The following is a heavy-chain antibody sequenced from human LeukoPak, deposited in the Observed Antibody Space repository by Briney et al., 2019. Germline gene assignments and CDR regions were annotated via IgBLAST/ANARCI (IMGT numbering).Heavy chain of an antibody. Sequence: PGGSLRLSCAASGFTFSSYGMDWVRQAPGKGLEWVAFIRYDGSNKYYADSVKGRFTISRDNSKNTLYLQMNSLRAEDTAVYYCAKVKYCSSTSCYRSPPDYWGQGTLVTVSS. D-gene: IGHD2-2*02. J-gene: IGHJ4*02. CDR3: AKVKYCSSTSCYRSPPDY. CDR1: GFTFSSYG. CDR2: IRYDGSNK. V-gene: IGHV3-30*02.